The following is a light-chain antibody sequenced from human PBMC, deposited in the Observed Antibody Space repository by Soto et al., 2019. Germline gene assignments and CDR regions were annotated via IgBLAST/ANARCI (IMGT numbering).Light chain of an antibody. Sequence: DIQMTQSPSTLSASVGDRVTITCRASRSISNWLAWFQQKPGKAPKLLIYDASNLESGVPSRFSGSGSGTEFTLTISSLQPDDFGTFYCQQDNTDPFTFGPGTIVDIK. CDR3: QQDNTDPFT. V-gene: IGKV1-5*01. J-gene: IGKJ3*01. CDR1: RSISNW. CDR2: DAS.